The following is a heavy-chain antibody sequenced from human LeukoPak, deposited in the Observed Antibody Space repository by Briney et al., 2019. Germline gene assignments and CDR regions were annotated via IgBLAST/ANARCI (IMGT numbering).Heavy chain of an antibody. Sequence: ASVKVSCKASGYTFTGYYMHWVRQAPGQGLEWMGWINPNSGGTNYAQKFQGRVTMTRDASISTAYMELSRLRSDDTAVYYCARSHHIVVVPAATPHADYWGQGTLVTVSS. V-gene: IGHV1-2*02. J-gene: IGHJ4*02. CDR2: INPNSGGT. D-gene: IGHD2-2*01. CDR1: GYTFTGYY. CDR3: ARSHHIVVVPAATPHADY.